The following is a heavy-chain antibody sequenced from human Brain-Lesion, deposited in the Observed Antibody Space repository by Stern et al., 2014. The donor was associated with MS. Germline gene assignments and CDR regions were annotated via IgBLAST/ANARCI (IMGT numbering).Heavy chain of an antibody. CDR1: GYIFTGYY. J-gene: IGHJ6*02. V-gene: IGHV1-2*02. CDR3: ARDQRGITIFGVVTDYYYLGMDV. D-gene: IGHD3-3*01. CDR2: INPNTGGT. Sequence: VQSGAEVKKPGASVKVSCKTSGYIFTGYYIHWVRQAPGQGLEWMAWINPNTGGTKYAQKFQGRVTMSRDTSISTAYVELSSLTSDDTAVYYCARDQRGITIFGVVTDYYYLGMDVWGQGTTDTVSS.